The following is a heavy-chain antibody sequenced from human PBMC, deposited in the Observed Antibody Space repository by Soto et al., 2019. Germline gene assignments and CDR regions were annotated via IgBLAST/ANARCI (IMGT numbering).Heavy chain of an antibody. D-gene: IGHD1-1*01. CDR2: ISYDGSNK. CDR3: ASFNSATPLYYYGMDV. V-gene: IGHV3-30-3*01. Sequence: PWRSLRLSCSASVFTFSSYAMHWFRQAPGKGLEWVAVISYDGSNKYYADSVKGRFTISRDNSKNTLYLQMNSLRAEDTAVYYCASFNSATPLYYYGMDVWGQGTTVTVSS. CDR1: VFTFSSYA. J-gene: IGHJ6*02.